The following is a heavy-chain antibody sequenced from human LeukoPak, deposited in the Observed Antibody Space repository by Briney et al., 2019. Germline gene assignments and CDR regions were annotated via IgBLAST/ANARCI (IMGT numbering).Heavy chain of an antibody. CDR3: AKGGYSGYDYYFDY. Sequence: GGSLRLSCAASGFTFSSYAMSWVRQAPGKGLEWLSAISGSGGSTYYADSVKGRFTISRDNSKNTLYLLMNSLRAEDTAVYYCAKGGYSGYDYYFDYWGQGTLVTVSS. CDR2: ISGSGGST. D-gene: IGHD5-12*01. CDR1: GFTFSSYA. V-gene: IGHV3-23*01. J-gene: IGHJ4*02.